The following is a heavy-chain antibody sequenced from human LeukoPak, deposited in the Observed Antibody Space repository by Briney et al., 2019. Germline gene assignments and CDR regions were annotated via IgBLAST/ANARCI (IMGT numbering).Heavy chain of an antibody. D-gene: IGHD2-2*01. Sequence: GGSLRLSCAASGFTFSYYGIHWVRQAPGKGLEWVAFIRYDGSSKYYADSVKGRFTISRDNSKNTLYLQMNSLRAEDTAVYYCAKQAYCSSTSCEAPNWFDPWGQGTLVTVSS. V-gene: IGHV3-30*02. CDR2: IRYDGSSK. J-gene: IGHJ5*02. CDR1: GFTFSYYG. CDR3: AKQAYCSSTSCEAPNWFDP.